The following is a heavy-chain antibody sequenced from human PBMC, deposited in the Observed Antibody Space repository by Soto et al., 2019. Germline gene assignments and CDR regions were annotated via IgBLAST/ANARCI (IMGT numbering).Heavy chain of an antibody. J-gene: IGHJ4*02. CDR2: IYPGDSDT. D-gene: IGHD4-4*01. CDR3: AKDSTEGLSGFDY. CDR1: GYSFTSYG. Sequence: PGESRKVSGKGSGYSFTSYGIGWGRQMPGKGLEWMGIIYPGDSDTRYSPSFQGQVTISADKSSSTAYLQWSSLKASDTAMYYCAKDSTEGLSGFDYWGQGNLVNVS. V-gene: IGHV5-51*01.